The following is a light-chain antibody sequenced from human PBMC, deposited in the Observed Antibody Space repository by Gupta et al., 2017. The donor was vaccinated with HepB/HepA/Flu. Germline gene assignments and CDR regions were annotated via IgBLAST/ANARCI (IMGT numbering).Light chain of an antibody. Sequence: DIVLTQSPDTLSLTPGERATLSCRASQSVSSYYLAWYRLRPGQAPRLLIYGASSRATGIPDRFRGSGSGTDFTLTITTLEPDDFAVYYCQQCGSSPWTFGQGTKVEIK. J-gene: IGKJ1*01. CDR3: QQCGSSPWT. CDR1: QSVSSYY. CDR2: GAS. V-gene: IGKV3-20*01.